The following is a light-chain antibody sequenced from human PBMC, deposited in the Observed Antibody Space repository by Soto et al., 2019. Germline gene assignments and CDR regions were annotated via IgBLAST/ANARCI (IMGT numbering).Light chain of an antibody. CDR1: QSVFFRSNNKNY. CDR3: QQYYTTPLT. CDR2: WAS. Sequence: DIVMTQSPEFLAVSQGERPTIHCNSSQSVFFRSNNKNYLGWYMQKPGQPPKLLVYWASTRESGVPDRFSGSGSGTDFTLTISSLQAEDVAVYYCQQYYTTPLTFGQGTKVDIK. J-gene: IGKJ1*01. V-gene: IGKV4-1*01.